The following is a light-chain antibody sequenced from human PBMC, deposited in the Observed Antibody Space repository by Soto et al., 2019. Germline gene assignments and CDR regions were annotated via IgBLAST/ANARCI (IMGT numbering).Light chain of an antibody. CDR3: TSYTSSSTVV. CDR2: DVN. V-gene: IGLV2-14*03. J-gene: IGLJ2*01. CDR1: SSDVGGYDF. Sequence: QSVLTQPASVSGSLGQSITISCTGTSSDVGGYDFFSWYQQHPGKPPKLMIYDVNKRPSGVSARFSGSKAGNTASLTISGLQAEDEADYYCTSYTSSSTVVFGGGTKLTVL.